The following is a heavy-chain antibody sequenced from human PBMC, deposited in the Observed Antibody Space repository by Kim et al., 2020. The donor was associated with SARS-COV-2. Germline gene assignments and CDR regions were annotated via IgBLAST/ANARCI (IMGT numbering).Heavy chain of an antibody. J-gene: IGHJ4*02. CDR1: GFTFTNYG. CDR2: IRDTGTTT. CDR3: VRGGADLGDVFLFDF. Sequence: GGSLRLSCVVSGFTFTNYGMSWVRQAPGKGLEWVSAIRDTGTTTNYADSVKGRFTITRDDSKNTLFLQMNRLRAEDTARYFCVRGGADLGDVFLFDFWGQGTPVTVSS. D-gene: IGHD3-10*01. V-gene: IGHV3-23*01.